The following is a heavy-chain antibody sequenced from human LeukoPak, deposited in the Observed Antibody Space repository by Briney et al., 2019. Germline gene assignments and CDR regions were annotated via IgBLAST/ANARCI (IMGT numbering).Heavy chain of an antibody. CDR3: ARRPKRDGYNFGRYDY. CDR1: GYTFTGYY. J-gene: IGHJ4*02. D-gene: IGHD5-24*01. CDR2: INPNSGGT. Sequence: ASVKVSCKASGYTFTGYYMHWVQQAPGQGLEWMGWINPNSGGTNYAQKFQGRVTMTRDTSISTAYMELSRLRSDDTAVYYCARRPKRDGYNFGRYDYWGQGTLVTVSS. V-gene: IGHV1-2*02.